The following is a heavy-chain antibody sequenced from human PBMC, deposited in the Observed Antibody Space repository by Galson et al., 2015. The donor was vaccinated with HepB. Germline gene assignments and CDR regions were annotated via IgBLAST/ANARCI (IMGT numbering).Heavy chain of an antibody. V-gene: IGHV3-30*18. D-gene: IGHD3-16*02. CDR3: AKDLVRYDYVWGSYRYTGPFDY. Sequence: SLRLSCAASRFTFSSYGMHWVRQAPGKGLEWVAVISYDGSNKYYADSVKGRFTISRDNSKNTLYLQMNSLRAEDTAVYYCAKDLVRYDYVWGSYRYTGPFDYWGQGTLVTVSS. CDR1: RFTFSSYG. CDR2: ISYDGSNK. J-gene: IGHJ4*02.